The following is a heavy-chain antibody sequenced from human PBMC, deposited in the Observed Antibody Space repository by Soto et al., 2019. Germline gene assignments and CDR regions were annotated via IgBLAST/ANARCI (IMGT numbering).Heavy chain of an antibody. CDR1: GFTFGSYA. CDR3: AKDYSSGWYDYCDF. Sequence: GSLRLSCTTSGFTFGSYAMHWVRQAPGKGLEWVALISHDGTKKYSADSVKGRFTISRDDSKSTLYLQMNNLRAEDTAVYYCAKDYSSGWYDYCDFWGQGTLVTVSS. CDR2: ISHDGTKK. D-gene: IGHD6-19*01. V-gene: IGHV3-30*18. J-gene: IGHJ4*02.